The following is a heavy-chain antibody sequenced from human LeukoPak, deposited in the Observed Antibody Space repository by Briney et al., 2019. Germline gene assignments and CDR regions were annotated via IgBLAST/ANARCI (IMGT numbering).Heavy chain of an antibody. CDR3: AGLGYWTSTNWYIVY. CDR1: GRTLGNDW. CDR2: INGDGSST. J-gene: IGHJ4*02. D-gene: IGHD2-2*02. V-gene: IGHV3-74*01. Sequence: AAAGRTLGNDWMYWVRQPQEKGMVWVSRINGDGSSTTYADSVKGRFTISRDNAKNTLYLQMNSLRAEDTAVYYCAGLGYWTSTNWYIVYWGQETVGTVSP.